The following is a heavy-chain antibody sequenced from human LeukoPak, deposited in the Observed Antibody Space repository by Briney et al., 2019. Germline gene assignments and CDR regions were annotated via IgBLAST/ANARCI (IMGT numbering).Heavy chain of an antibody. CDR2: ISYDGSSK. CDR1: GFTFSSYA. J-gene: IGHJ4*02. CDR3: ARVEDRVVDH. V-gene: IGHV3-30*04. D-gene: IGHD3-22*01. Sequence: GGSLRLSCAASGFTFSSYAMHWVRQAPGKGLEWVAVISYDGSSKYYADSVKGRFTISRDNSKNTLYLQMNSLRAEDTAVYYCARVEDRVVDHWGQGTLVTVSS.